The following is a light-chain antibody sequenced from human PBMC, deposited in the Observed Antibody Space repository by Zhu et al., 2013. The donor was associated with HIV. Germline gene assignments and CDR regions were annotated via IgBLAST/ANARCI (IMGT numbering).Light chain of an antibody. J-gene: IGKJ4*01. CDR2: GAS. V-gene: IGKV3-20*01. CDR1: DSVGGSD. Sequence: IVLTQSPGTLSLSAGERATLSCRASDSVGGSDLAWYQQKPGQAPRLLIYGASSRASGIPDRFSGSGSGTDFTLTISDLQSEDFAVYYCQQYNNWPPLTFGGGTKVEIK. CDR3: QQYNNWPPLT.